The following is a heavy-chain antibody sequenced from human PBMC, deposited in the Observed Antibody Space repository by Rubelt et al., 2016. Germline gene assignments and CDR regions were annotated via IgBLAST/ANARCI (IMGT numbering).Heavy chain of an antibody. CDR2: IGTAGDT. CDR3: ARDFAGAHYYYGMDV. CDR1: GFTFSNYD. D-gene: IGHD3-10*01. Sequence: EVQLVESGGGLVQPGGSLRLSCAASGFTFSNYDMHWVRQATGKGLEWVSAIGTAGDTYYPDSVKGRFTISRESAKNSLYLQTNSLRDDDTAVYFCARDFAGAHYYYGMDVWGQGTTVTVSS. V-gene: IGHV3-13*01. J-gene: IGHJ6*02.